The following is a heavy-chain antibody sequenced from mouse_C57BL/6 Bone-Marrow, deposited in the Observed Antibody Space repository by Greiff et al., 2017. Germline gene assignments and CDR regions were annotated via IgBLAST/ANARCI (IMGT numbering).Heavy chain of an antibody. Sequence: QVQLQQPGAELVKPGASVTLSCKASGYTFTSYWMPWVKQRPGQGLEWIGMLHPNSGSPNYNEKFKSKATLTADKSSSTAYMQLSSLTSEDSAVYDCAPVDYGSSYDYAMDYGGQGTAVTVAS. D-gene: IGHD1-1*01. CDR3: APVDYGSSYDYAMDY. CDR2: LHPNSGSP. CDR1: GYTFTSYW. J-gene: IGHJ4*01. V-gene: IGHV1-64*01.